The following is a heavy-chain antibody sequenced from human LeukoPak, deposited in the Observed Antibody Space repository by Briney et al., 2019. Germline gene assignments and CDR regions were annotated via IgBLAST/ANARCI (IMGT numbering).Heavy chain of an antibody. Sequence: GKSLKISCKGSGYNFASYWIGWVRQMAGKGLELMGIINPGDSEIRYSPSFQGQVSISADKSISTAYLQWSSLKASDTAMYYCARRGDWAFDYWGQGTLVTVSS. CDR3: ARRGDWAFDY. CDR1: GYNFASYW. V-gene: IGHV5-51*01. CDR2: INPGDSEI. J-gene: IGHJ4*02. D-gene: IGHD3/OR15-3a*01.